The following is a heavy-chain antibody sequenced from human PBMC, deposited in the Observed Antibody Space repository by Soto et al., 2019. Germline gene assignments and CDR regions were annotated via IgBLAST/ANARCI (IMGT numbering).Heavy chain of an antibody. V-gene: IGHV2-5*01. CDR2: INWNDDE. CDR1: GFSLNTRAVG. D-gene: IGHD2-15*01. J-gene: IGHJ3*02. Sequence: QITLKESGPTLVKPTQTLTLTCTFSGFSLNTRAVGVGWIRQPPGKALEWLALINWNDDERYSQSLKDRLTITKDTSRNHVVLTMTNVDPVDTATYYCAHRHDLGGFDIWGQGTTVTVSS. CDR3: AHRHDLGGFDI.